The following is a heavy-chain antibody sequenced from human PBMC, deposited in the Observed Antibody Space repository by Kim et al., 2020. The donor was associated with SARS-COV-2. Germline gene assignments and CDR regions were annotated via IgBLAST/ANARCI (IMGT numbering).Heavy chain of an antibody. D-gene: IGHD2-15*01. J-gene: IGHJ4*02. V-gene: IGHV4-59*01. CDR3: STRLDITSDNPFAY. CDR2: IYYGGRN. CDR1: GVSISRYY. Sequence: SETLSLTCTVSGVSISRYYWSWIRQAPGKGLEWIGYIYYGGRNNYYPSPKDRVTLTIDKYNNQVSLKQMSSTAADEAVYYYSTRLDITSDNPFAYWGQ.